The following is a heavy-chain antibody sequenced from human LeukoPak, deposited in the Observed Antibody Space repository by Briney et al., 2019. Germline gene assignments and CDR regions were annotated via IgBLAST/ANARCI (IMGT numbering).Heavy chain of an antibody. CDR3: TRGNPYYYDSSGYYRHSDY. V-gene: IGHV3-7*05. J-gene: IGHJ4*02. Sequence: GGSLRLSCAASGFTFSNYWMTWVRQAPGKGLEWVAIIKQDGTQKYYVDSVKGRFTISRDNAKNSLYLQMNSLRAEDTAVYYCTRGNPYYYDSSGYYRHSDYWGQGTLVTVSS. D-gene: IGHD3-22*01. CDR1: GFTFSNYW. CDR2: IKQDGTQK.